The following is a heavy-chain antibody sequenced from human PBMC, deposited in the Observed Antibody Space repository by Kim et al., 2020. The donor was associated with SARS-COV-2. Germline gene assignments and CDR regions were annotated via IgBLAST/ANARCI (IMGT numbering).Heavy chain of an antibody. J-gene: IGHJ4*02. CDR3: ARGRYYYDF. Sequence: DKHYNTSLKTRLTIYKDTSKNQVVLTMTNMDPVDTATYYCARGRYYYDFWGQGTLVTVSS. V-gene: IGHV2-70*19. CDR2: DK.